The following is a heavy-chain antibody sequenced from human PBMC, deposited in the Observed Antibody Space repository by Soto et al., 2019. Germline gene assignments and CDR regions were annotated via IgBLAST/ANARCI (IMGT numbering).Heavy chain of an antibody. CDR3: ARHRREYSGYDFGYYYYMDV. V-gene: IGHV6-1*01. CDR2: TYYRSKWYN. J-gene: IGHJ6*03. D-gene: IGHD5-12*01. CDR1: GDSVSSNSAA. Sequence: SHCLSLICAISGDSVSSNSAACNWIRHSPSRDLEWLGRTYYRSKWYNDYAVSVKSRITINPDTSKNQFSLKLSSVTAADTAVYYCARHRREYSGYDFGYYYYMDVWGKGTTVNVSS.